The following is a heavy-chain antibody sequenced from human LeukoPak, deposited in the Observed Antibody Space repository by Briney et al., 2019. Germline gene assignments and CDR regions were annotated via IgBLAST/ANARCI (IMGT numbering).Heavy chain of an antibody. J-gene: IGHJ6*03. D-gene: IGHD5-24*01. V-gene: IGHV3-66*02. CDR3: ARDRWLLNYMDV. CDR1: GCTVSSNY. CDR2: IYSGGST. Sequence: GGSLRLSCAASGCTVSSNYMSWVRQAPGKGLEWVSVIYSGGSTYYADSVKGRFTISRDNSKNTLYLQMNSLRAEDTAVYYCARDRWLLNYMDVWGKGTTVTVSS.